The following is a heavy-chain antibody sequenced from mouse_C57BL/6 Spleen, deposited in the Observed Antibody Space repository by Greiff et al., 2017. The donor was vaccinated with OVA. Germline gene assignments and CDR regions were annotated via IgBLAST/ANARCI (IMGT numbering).Heavy chain of an antibody. V-gene: IGHV1-66*01. D-gene: IGHD1-1*01. CDR1: GYSFTSYY. Sequence: VQLQQSGPELVKPGASVKISCKASGYSFTSYYIHWVKQRPGQGLEWIGWIYPGSGNTKYNEQFKGKATLTADTSSSTAYMQLSSLTSEDSAVYYCARFPYYYGSSYAMDYWGQGTSVTVSS. CDR3: ARFPYYYGSSYAMDY. CDR2: IYPGSGNT. J-gene: IGHJ4*01.